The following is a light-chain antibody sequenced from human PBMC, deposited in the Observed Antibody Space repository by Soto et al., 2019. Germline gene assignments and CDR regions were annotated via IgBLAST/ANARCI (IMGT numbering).Light chain of an antibody. CDR3: QQYKNLPPWT. CDR2: GAS. J-gene: IGKJ1*01. CDR1: QSISSN. Sequence: EIVMTQSPATLSVSPGERATLSCRASQSISSNFAWFQQKPGQAPRLLIYGASTRAPGIPARLSGRGSGAALPLTLDPLQSEDFAVYCCQQYKNLPPWTFGQGTQVEIK. V-gene: IGKV3-15*01.